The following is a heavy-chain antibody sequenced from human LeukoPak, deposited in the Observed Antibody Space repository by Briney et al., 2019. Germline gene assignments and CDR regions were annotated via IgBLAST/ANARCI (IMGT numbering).Heavy chain of an antibody. V-gene: IGHV1-46*01. CDR2: PRGGSR. CDR3: ARDKGVVPAAAMFYLDY. J-gene: IGHJ4*02. D-gene: IGHD2-2*01. Sequence: PRGGSRSYPQNFQGRVTMTRDTSTSTVHMELSSLRSDDTAVYYCARDKGVVPAAAMFYLDYWGQGTLVTVSS.